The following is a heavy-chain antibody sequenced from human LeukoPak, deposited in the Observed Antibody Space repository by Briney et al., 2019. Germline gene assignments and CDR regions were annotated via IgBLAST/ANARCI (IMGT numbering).Heavy chain of an antibody. D-gene: IGHD3-22*01. J-gene: IGHJ4*02. Sequence: ASVKVSCKASGYTFTSYYMHWVRQAPGQGLEWMGKINPSGGSTSYAQKFQGRVTMTRDMSTSTVYMELSSLRSEDTAVYYCASSSGPLYYDLAGYWGQGTLVTVSS. CDR2: INPSGGST. V-gene: IGHV1-46*01. CDR1: GYTFTSYY. CDR3: ASSSGPLYYDLAGY.